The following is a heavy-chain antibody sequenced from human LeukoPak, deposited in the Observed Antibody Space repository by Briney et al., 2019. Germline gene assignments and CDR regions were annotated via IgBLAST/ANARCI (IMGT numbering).Heavy chain of an antibody. CDR2: IYPGDSDT. D-gene: IGHD3-22*01. J-gene: IGHJ4*02. V-gene: IGHV5-51*01. CDR1: GYSFTSYW. Sequence: GESLKISCKGSGYSFTSYWIGWVRQMPGKGLEWMGIIYPGDSDTRYSPSFQGQVTISADKSISTAYLQWSSLKASDTAMYYCARSGTYDSSGYYSLTPLGYWGQGTLVKVSS. CDR3: ARSGTYDSSGYYSLTPLGY.